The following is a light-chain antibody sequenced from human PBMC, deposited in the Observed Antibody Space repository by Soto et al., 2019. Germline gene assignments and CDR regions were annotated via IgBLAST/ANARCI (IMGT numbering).Light chain of an antibody. CDR1: QSISSW. CDR3: QHCYLHSFT. V-gene: IGKV1-5*01. J-gene: IGKJ3*01. CDR2: DAS. Sequence: DIQMTQSPSTLSASVGDRVTITCRASQSISSWLAWYQQKPGKAPKLLIFDASSLESVVPSRFSGSGSGTEFTLTIICLQPDDFASYFCQHCYLHSFTFGPGTKVDIK.